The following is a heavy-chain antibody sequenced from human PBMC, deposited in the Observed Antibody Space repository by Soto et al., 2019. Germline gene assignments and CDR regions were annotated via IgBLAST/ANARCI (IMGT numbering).Heavy chain of an antibody. CDR1: GYTFISYY. CDR2: INPSGGST. V-gene: IGHV1-46*01. J-gene: IGHJ6*02. Sequence: QVQLVQSGAEVKKPGASVKVSCKASGYTFISYYMHWVRQAPGQGLEWMGIINPSGGSTSYAQKFQGRVTMTRDTSTSTVYMELSSLRSEDTAVYYCAREYSSSWLTVYYYYGMDVWGQGTTVTVSS. CDR3: AREYSSSWLTVYYYYGMDV. D-gene: IGHD6-13*01.